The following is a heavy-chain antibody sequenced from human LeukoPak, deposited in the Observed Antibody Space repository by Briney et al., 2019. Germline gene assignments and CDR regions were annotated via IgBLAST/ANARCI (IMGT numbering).Heavy chain of an antibody. Sequence: PSETLSLTCTVSGGSITDYYWSWIRQAPGKGLDWIGSIYYSGSTNYNPSLRSRVTLSVDTSKNQFSLRLTSVTAADTAVYFCASFPSFGGAFDIWGQGTMVTASS. V-gene: IGHV4-59*01. CDR3: ASFPSFGGAFDI. D-gene: IGHD3-3*01. CDR1: GGSITDYY. J-gene: IGHJ3*02. CDR2: IYYSGST.